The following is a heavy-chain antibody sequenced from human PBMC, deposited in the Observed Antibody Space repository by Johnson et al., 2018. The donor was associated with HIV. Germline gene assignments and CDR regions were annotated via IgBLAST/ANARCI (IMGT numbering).Heavy chain of an antibody. CDR1: GFSFNKYW. V-gene: IGHV3-7*03. J-gene: IGHJ3*02. CDR2: INKDGGEE. Sequence: VQLVESGGGLVQPGGSLRLSCVGSGFSFNKYWMSWVRQAPGDRLERLTTINKDGGEEYYVDSVKDRFTISRDNARNSLYLQMNSLRVEDTAVYYCVRDVGPLDIWGQGTLVTVSS. CDR3: VRDVGPLDI.